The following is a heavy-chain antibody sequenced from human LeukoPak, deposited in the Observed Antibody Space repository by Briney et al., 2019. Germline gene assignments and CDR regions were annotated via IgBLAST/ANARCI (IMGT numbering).Heavy chain of an antibody. CDR1: GFTFSSYG. CDR3: ARDASGYYYDSSQNNYFDY. J-gene: IGHJ4*02. CDR2: ISYDGSNK. Sequence: GRSLRLSCAASGFTFSSYGMHWVRQAPGKGLEWVAVISYDGSNKYYADSVKGRFTISRDNSKNTLYLQMNSLRAEDTAVYYCARDASGYYYDSSQNNYFDYWGQGTLVTVSS. D-gene: IGHD3-22*01. V-gene: IGHV3-30*03.